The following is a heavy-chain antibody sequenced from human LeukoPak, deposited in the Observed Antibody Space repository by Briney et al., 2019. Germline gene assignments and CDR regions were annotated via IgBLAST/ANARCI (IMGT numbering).Heavy chain of an antibody. CDR1: GGSISGYY. Sequence: SETLSPTCTVSGGSISGYYGSWIRQPPGKGLEWIGYIYTSGSTNYNPSLKSRVTISVDTSKNQFSLKLSSVTAADTAVYYCARHFSQGYYYYMDVWGKGTTVTVSS. CDR2: IYTSGST. D-gene: IGHD3-3*02. CDR3: ARHFSQGYYYYMDV. J-gene: IGHJ6*03. V-gene: IGHV4-4*09.